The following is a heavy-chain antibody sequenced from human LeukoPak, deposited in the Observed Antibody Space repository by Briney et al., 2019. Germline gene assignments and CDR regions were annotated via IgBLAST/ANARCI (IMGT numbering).Heavy chain of an antibody. D-gene: IGHD3-22*01. Sequence: ASVKVSCKASGYTFTSYAMQWVRQAPGQRLEWMGWINAGNGNTKYSQKFQGRVTITRDTSASTAYMELSSLRSEDTAVYYCARLYYYDSSGRPGVDYWGQGTLVTVSS. CDR3: ARLYYYDSSGRPGVDY. CDR1: GYTFTSYA. J-gene: IGHJ4*02. CDR2: INAGNGNT. V-gene: IGHV1-3*01.